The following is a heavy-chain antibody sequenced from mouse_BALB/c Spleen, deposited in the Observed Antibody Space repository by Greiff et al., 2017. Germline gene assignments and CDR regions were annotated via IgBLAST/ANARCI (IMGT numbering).Heavy chain of an antibody. CDR1: GFNIKDYY. Sequence: EVQRVESGAELVRPGALVKLSCKASGFNIKDYYMHWVKQRPEQGLEWIGWIDPENGNTIYDPKFQGKASITADTSSNTAYLQLSSLTSEDTAVYYCAVYGYDMGFAYWGQGTLVTVSA. CDR2: IDPENGNT. CDR3: AVYGYDMGFAY. D-gene: IGHD2-2*01. V-gene: IGHV14-1*02. J-gene: IGHJ3*01.